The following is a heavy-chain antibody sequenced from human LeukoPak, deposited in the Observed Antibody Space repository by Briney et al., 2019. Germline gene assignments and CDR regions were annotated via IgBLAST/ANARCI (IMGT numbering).Heavy chain of an antibody. Sequence: GGSLRLSCAASGFSVSSNYLSWVRRAPGKGLEWVSLIYSGGGTYYADSVKGRFTISRDSSKNTMYLQMNSLRAEDTAIHYCARDSLYFNAFNIWGQGTMVTVSS. CDR1: GFSVSSNY. V-gene: IGHV3-66*01. CDR2: IYSGGGT. D-gene: IGHD3-10*01. CDR3: ARDSLYFNAFNI. J-gene: IGHJ3*02.